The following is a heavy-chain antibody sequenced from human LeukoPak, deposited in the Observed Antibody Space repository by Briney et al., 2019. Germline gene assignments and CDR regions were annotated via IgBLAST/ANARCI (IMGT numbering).Heavy chain of an antibody. Sequence: GGSLRLSCAASGFTFSSYGMHWVRQAPGKGLEWVAVISYDGSNKYYADSVRGRFTISRDNSKNTLYLQMNSLRAEDTAVYYCAKEGIAAAGPTYFDYWGQGTLVTVSS. CDR3: AKEGIAAAGPTYFDY. CDR1: GFTFSSYG. D-gene: IGHD6-13*01. CDR2: ISYDGSNK. J-gene: IGHJ4*02. V-gene: IGHV3-30*18.